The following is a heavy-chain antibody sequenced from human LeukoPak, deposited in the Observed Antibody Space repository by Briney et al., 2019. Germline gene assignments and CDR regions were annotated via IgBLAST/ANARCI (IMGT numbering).Heavy chain of an antibody. D-gene: IGHD3-22*01. CDR1: GFTFSSYA. J-gene: IGHJ3*02. CDR2: LSGSGGST. V-gene: IGHV3-23*01. CDR3: AKDESITMIVVVITTQDAFDI. Sequence: PGGSLRCSCAASGFTFSSYAMSWVRQAPGKGLEWVSALSGSGGSTYYADSVKGRFTISRDNSKNTLYLQMNSLRAEDTAVYYCAKDESITMIVVVITTQDAFDIWGQGTMVTVSS.